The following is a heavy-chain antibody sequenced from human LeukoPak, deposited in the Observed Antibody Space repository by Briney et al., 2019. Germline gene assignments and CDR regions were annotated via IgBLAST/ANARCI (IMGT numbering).Heavy chain of an antibody. V-gene: IGHV1-8*03. J-gene: IGHJ4*02. CDR1: GYTFSSYD. Sequence: GASVKVSCKASGYTFSSYDINWVRQATGQGLEWMGWMNPNSGNTGYAQKFQGRVTITRNTSISTAYMELSSLRSEDTAVYYCARGATRRLGPARYWGQGTLATVSS. CDR3: ARGATRRLGPARY. D-gene: IGHD1-1*01. CDR2: MNPNSGNT.